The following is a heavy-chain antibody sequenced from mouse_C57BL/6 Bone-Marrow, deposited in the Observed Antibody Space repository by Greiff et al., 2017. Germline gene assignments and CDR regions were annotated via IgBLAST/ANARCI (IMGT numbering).Heavy chain of an antibody. CDR3: TRGQLRGWFAY. CDR1: GYTFTDYE. V-gene: IGHV1-15*01. CDR2: IDPETGGT. J-gene: IGHJ3*01. D-gene: IGHD3-2*02. Sequence: QVQLQQSGAELVRPGASVTLSCKASGYTFTDYEMHWVKQTPVHGLEWIGAIDPETGGTAYNQKFKGKAILTADKSSSTAYMELRSLTSEDSAVDDCTRGQLRGWFAYWSQGTLVTVSA.